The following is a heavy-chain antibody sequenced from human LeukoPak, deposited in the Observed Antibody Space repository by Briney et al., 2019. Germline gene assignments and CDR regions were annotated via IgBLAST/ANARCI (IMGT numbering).Heavy chain of an antibody. Sequence: PSETLSLTCTVSGGSIRSYYWSWIRQPPRKGLEWVGYIYYSGSTNYNPSLKSRVTISVDTSNNQFSLKLSSVTTAHPAVYYCATRNFDSSSCAYFHYWCQGTLVTVSS. D-gene: IGHD6-13*01. J-gene: IGHJ4*02. CDR2: IYYSGST. CDR3: ATRNFDSSSCAYFHY. V-gene: IGHV4-59*08. CDR1: GGSIRSYY.